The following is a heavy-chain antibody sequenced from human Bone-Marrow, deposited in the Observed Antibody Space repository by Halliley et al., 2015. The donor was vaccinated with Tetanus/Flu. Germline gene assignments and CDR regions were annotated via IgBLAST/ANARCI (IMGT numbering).Heavy chain of an antibody. CDR3: ARDSGQQLTDS. CDR2: ISSSSSHI. CDR1: GFTFSSYS. V-gene: IGHV3-21*01. D-gene: IGHD6-13*01. J-gene: IGHJ4*02. Sequence: SLRLSCAASGFTFSSYSMNWVRQAPGKGLEWVSSISSSSSHIYYADSVKGRFTYYADSVRGRFTISRDDAKNSLYLQMNSLRAEDTAVYYCARDSGQQLTDSWGQGTLATVSS.